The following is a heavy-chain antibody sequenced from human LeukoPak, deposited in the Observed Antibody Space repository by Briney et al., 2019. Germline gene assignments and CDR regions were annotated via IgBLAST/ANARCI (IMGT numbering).Heavy chain of an antibody. J-gene: IGHJ4*02. CDR2: INHSGST. V-gene: IGHV4-34*01. CDR1: GGSFSGYY. D-gene: IGHD6-6*01. Sequence: PSETLSLTCAVYGGSFSGYYWSWIRQPPGKGLEWIGEINHSGSTNYNPTLKSRVTISVDTSKNQFSLKLSSVTAGDTAVYYCSIAARGVDYWGQGTLVTVSS. CDR3: SIAARGVDY.